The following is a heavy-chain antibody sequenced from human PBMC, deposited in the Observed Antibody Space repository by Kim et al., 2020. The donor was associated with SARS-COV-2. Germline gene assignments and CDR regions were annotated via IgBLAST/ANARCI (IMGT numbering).Heavy chain of an antibody. J-gene: IGHJ6*02. V-gene: IGHV3-15*01. CDR3: TTARSGSYSYYYYGMDV. Sequence: VKGRFTISRDDSKNTLYLQMNSLKTEETAVYYCTTARSGSYSYYYYGMDVWGQGTTVTVSS. D-gene: IGHD3-10*01.